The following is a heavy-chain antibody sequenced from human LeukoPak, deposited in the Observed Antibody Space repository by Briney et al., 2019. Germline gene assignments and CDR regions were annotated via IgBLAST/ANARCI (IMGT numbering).Heavy chain of an antibody. CDR3: AKGGHDFNPFYW. Sequence: GRSLRLSCAASGFIFTTYATGCVRHAPGKGLEWVSSIKGGGGDPFYADSVKGRFTISRDNSKNTLFLQLNSLRAEDTAVYYCAKGGHDFNPFYWWGEGTLVSVSS. D-gene: IGHD2-21*02. CDR2: IKGGGGDP. V-gene: IGHV3-23*01. CDR1: GFIFTTYA. J-gene: IGHJ4*02.